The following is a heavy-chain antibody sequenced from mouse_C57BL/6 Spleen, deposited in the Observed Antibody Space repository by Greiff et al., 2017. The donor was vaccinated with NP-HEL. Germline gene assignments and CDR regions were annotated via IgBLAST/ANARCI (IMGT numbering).Heavy chain of an antibody. CDR2: ISSGGSYT. D-gene: IGHD1-1*01. J-gene: IGHJ3*01. V-gene: IGHV5-6*01. Sequence: EVQRVESGGDLVKPGGSLKLSCAASGFTFSSYGMSWVRQTPDKRLEWVATISSGGSYTYYPDSVKGRFTISRDNAKNTLYLQMSSLKSEDTAMYYCAGRGSSYGWFAYWGQGTLVTVSA. CDR1: GFTFSSYG. CDR3: AGRGSSYGWFAY.